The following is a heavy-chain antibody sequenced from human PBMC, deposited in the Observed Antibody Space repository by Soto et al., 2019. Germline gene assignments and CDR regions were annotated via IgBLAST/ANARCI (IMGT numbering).Heavy chain of an antibody. D-gene: IGHD7-27*01. Sequence: SQTLSLTCAISGDSVSSKSAAWHWIRQSPSRGLEWLGRTYYRSKWSSNYAVSVKSRITINPDTSKNQFSLQLRSVTPDDTAMYYCARTGDYIVDYWGQGTPVPVYS. CDR2: TYYRSKWSS. V-gene: IGHV6-1*01. CDR1: GDSVSSKSAA. J-gene: IGHJ4*02. CDR3: ARTGDYIVDY.